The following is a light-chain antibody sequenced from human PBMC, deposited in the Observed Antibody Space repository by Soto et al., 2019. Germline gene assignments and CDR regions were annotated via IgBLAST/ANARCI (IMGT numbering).Light chain of an antibody. V-gene: IGKV3-20*01. CDR3: QQCGSSPET. CDR2: SAS. CDR1: QSLSSAF. Sequence: DIVLTQSPGTLSLSPGQRATLSCRASQSLSSAFLAWYQQKPGQAPRLLIYSASSRATGVPDRFSGSGSGTDFTFTISRLEPEDFAVYYCQQCGSSPETFGQGTKVDIK. J-gene: IGKJ1*01.